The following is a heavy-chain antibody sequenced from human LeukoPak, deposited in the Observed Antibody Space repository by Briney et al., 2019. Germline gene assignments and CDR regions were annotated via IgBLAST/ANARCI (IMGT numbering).Heavy chain of an antibody. J-gene: IGHJ6*02. CDR3: ARMITFGGVIVITDYYYYGMDV. Sequence: GGSLRLSCAASGFTFSSHSMNWVRQAPGKGLECVSSIISSSSYIYYADSVKGRFTISRDNAKNSLYLQMHSLRAEDMAVYYCARMITFGGVIVITDYYYYGMDVWGQGTTVTVSS. CDR1: GFTFSSHS. D-gene: IGHD3-16*02. CDR2: IISSSSYI. V-gene: IGHV3-21*01.